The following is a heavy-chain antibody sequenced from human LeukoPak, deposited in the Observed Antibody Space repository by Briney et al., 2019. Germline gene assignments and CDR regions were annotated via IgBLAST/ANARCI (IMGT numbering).Heavy chain of an antibody. J-gene: IGHJ4*02. CDR3: ARGRYYDYVWGSYRLYYFDY. CDR2: ISAYNGNT. Sequence: ASVNVSCKASGYTFTSYGISWVRQAPGQGLEWMGWISAYNGNTNYAQKLQGRVTMTTDTSTSTAYMELRSLRSDDTAVYYCARGRYYDYVWGSYRLYYFDYWGQGTLVTASS. D-gene: IGHD3-16*02. V-gene: IGHV1-18*01. CDR1: GYTFTSYG.